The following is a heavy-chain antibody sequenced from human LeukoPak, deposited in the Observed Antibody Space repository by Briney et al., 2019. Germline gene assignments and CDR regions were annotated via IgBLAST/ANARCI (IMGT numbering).Heavy chain of an antibody. Sequence: ASVTVSFKASGYTFTGYYMHWVRQAPGQGLEWMGWINPNSGGTNYAQKFQGRVTMTRDTSISTAYMELSRLRSDDTAMYYCASLYYDSSGYSYDAFDIWGQGTMVTVSS. V-gene: IGHV1-2*02. J-gene: IGHJ3*02. CDR2: INPNSGGT. D-gene: IGHD3-22*01. CDR3: ASLYYDSSGYSYDAFDI. CDR1: GYTFTGYY.